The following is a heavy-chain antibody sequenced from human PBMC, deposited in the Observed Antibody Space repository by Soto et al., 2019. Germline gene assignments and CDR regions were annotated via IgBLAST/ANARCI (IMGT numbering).Heavy chain of an antibody. Sequence: EVQLVESGGGLVQPGRSLRLSCAASGFTFDDYAMHWVRLTPTKGLEWVSGITWNSGYIGYAGSVRGRCSISRDDAKNSLDLQVSSLRAEDAALYYCVKDISYPPLPGGSFDHWGQGTLGTVSS. V-gene: IGHV3-9*01. CDR3: VKDISYPPLPGGSFDH. D-gene: IGHD3-10*01. CDR2: ITWNSGYI. CDR1: GFTFDDYA. J-gene: IGHJ4*02.